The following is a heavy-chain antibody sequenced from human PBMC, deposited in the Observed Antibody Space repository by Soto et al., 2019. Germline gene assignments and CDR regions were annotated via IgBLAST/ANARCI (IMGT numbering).Heavy chain of an antibody. Sequence: SVKVSCKASGYTFTSYYMHLVRQAPGQGLEWMGGIIPIFGTANYAQKFQGRVTITADESTSTAYMELSSLRSEGTAVYYCARAPPPYYYDSSGYYRFDYWGQGTLVTVSS. CDR1: GYTFTSYY. J-gene: IGHJ4*02. D-gene: IGHD3-22*01. CDR3: ARAPPPYYYDSSGYYRFDY. CDR2: IIPIFGTA. V-gene: IGHV1-69*13.